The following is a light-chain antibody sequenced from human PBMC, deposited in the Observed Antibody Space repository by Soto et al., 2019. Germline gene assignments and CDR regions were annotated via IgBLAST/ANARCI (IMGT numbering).Light chain of an antibody. Sequence: SQLNESPSFLSASVGDRVTITCRASQGISSYLAWYQQKPGKAPKLLIYAASTLQSGVPSRFSGGGSGTEFTLTISSLQPGDFATYYCQQLNSYPLTFGGGTKVDIK. CDR3: QQLNSYPLT. V-gene: IGKV1-9*01. CDR1: QGISSY. CDR2: AAS. J-gene: IGKJ4*01.